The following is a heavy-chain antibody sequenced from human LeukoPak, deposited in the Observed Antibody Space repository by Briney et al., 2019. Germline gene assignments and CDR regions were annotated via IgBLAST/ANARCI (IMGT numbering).Heavy chain of an antibody. J-gene: IGHJ3*02. V-gene: IGHV3-30*14. CDR2: ISSDGTIK. CDR1: GFIFHNYA. Sequence: GGSPRLSCAASGFIFHNYAMNWVRQAPGKGLEWEAVISSDGTIKYYADSVRGRFFISRDNSRNTLYLQMNNLRAEDTTVYHCARDFGSGDYVYSSGNFGGAFDIWGQGTMVTVSS. CDR3: ARDFGSGDYVYSSGNFGGAFDI. D-gene: IGHD6-19*01.